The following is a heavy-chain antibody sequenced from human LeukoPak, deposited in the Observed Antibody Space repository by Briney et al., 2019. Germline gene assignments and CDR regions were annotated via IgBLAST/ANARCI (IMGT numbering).Heavy chain of an antibody. V-gene: IGHV3-23*01. CDR3: AKESYISDWSGYFLVGWFDP. Sequence: GGSLRLSCAASGFTFSSYAMSWVRQAPGNGLEWVSAISGSGGSTYYADSVKGRFTISRDNSKNTLYLQMNSLRAEDTAVYYCAKESYISDWSGYFLVGWFDPWGQGTLVTVSS. CDR1: GFTFSSYA. D-gene: IGHD3-3*01. CDR2: ISGSGGST. J-gene: IGHJ5*02.